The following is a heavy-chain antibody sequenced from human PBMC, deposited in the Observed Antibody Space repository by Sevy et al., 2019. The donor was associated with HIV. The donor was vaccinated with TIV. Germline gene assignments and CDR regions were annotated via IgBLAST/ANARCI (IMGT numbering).Heavy chain of an antibody. CDR2: IYYSGST. CDR1: GGSISSSSYY. Sequence: SETLSLTCTVSGGSISSSSYYWGWIRQPPGKGLEWIGSIYYSGSTYYNPSLKSRVTISVDTSKNQFSLKLSYVTAADAAVYYCARLVLLWFGELLSGWFDPWGQGTLVTVSS. CDR3: ARLVLLWFGELLSGWFDP. D-gene: IGHD3-10*01. J-gene: IGHJ5*02. V-gene: IGHV4-39*01.